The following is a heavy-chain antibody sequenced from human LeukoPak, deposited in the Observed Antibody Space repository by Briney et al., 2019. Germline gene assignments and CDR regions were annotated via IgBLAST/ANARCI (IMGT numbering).Heavy chain of an antibody. CDR3: DVTFWDNNRERYPRMPYYMDV. CDR2: IIPIFGTA. V-gene: IGHV1-69*05. D-gene: IGHD3-3*02. Sequence: ASVKVSCKASGGTFSSYAISWVRQAPGQGLEWMGGIIPIFGTANYAQKFQGRVTITTDESTSTAYMELGSLRSEDTAVFYCDVTFWDNNRERYPRMPYYMDVWGKGTTVTVSS. CDR1: GGTFSSYA. J-gene: IGHJ6*03.